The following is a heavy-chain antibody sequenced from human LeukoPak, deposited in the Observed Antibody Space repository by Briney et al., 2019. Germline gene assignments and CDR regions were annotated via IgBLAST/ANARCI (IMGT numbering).Heavy chain of an antibody. V-gene: IGHV3-23*01. D-gene: IGHD4-17*01. CDR3: ATEVYGDHSRWFDP. CDR1: GFTFSNYI. CDR2: ISASGHST. Sequence: PGGSLRLSCAASGFTFSNYILSWVRQTPGKGLEWVSTISASGHSTYYTDSVKGRFTISRDNSNSTLFLQMGSLSAEDTAIYYCATEVYGDHSRWFDPWGQGTLVTVSS. J-gene: IGHJ5*02.